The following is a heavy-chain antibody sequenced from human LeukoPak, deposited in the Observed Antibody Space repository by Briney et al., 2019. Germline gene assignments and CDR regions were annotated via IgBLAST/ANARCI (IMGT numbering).Heavy chain of an antibody. J-gene: IGHJ6*02. CDR1: GYTFTSYG. Sequence: ASVNVSCTASGYTFTSYGISWVRQAPGQGLEWMGWISAYNGNTNYAQKLQGRVTMTTDTSTSTAYMELRSLRSDDTAVYYCARDQGYSSSWYGGYYGMDVWGQGTTVTVSS. CDR3: ARDQGYSSSWYGGYYGMDV. V-gene: IGHV1-18*01. D-gene: IGHD6-13*01. CDR2: ISAYNGNT.